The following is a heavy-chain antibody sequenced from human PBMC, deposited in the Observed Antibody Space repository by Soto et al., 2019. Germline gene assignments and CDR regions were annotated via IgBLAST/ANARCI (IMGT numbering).Heavy chain of an antibody. V-gene: IGHV3-7*05. CDR2: IKQDGSEK. D-gene: IGHD3-22*01. CDR1: GFTFSSYW. J-gene: IGHJ4*02. CDR3: ARIRQWTSYSDSSGYYFDY. Sequence: PGGSLRLSCVATGFTFSSYWMSWVRQAPGKGLEWVANIKQDGSEKYYVDSVKGRFTISRDDAKNSLFLQMNSLRAEDTAVYHCARIRQWTSYSDSSGYYFDYWGQGTLVTVSS.